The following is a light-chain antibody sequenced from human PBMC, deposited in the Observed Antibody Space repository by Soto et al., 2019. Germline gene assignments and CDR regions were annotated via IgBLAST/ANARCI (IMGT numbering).Light chain of an antibody. V-gene: IGLV6-57*04. CDR2: EDN. J-gene: IGLJ2*01. CDR1: SGSIASNY. CDR3: QSYDSGNHENVV. Sequence: NFMLTQPHSVSESPGKTVTISCTRSSGSIASNYVQWYQQRPGSAPTTVIYEDNQRPSGVPDRFSGSIDSSSNSASLTISGLKTEDEADYYCQSYDSGNHENVVFGGGTKVTVL.